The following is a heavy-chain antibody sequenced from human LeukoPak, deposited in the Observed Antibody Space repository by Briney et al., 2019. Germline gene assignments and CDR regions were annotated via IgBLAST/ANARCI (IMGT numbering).Heavy chain of an antibody. CDR3: GKGALRQGFDY. J-gene: IGHJ4*02. V-gene: IGHV3-23*01. D-gene: IGHD3-16*01. CDR1: GCTFTSYA. CDR2: IRGSGGST. Sequence: HPGGSLRLSCAASGCTFTSYAMSGVRQARAKGLEWVSAIRGSGGSTYYAASVKGRFTIPRANSKNTLYLQMNSMRADDAAVYYCGKGALRQGFDYWGQGAVVSVSS.